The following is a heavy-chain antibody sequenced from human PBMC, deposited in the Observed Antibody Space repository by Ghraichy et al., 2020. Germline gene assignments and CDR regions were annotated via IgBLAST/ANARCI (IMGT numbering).Heavy chain of an antibody. J-gene: IGHJ4*02. CDR1: GFTFSSYW. Sequence: GGSLRLSCAASGFTFSSYWMNWVRQAPGKGLEWVANIKQDGSDEYYVDSVKGRFTISRDNAKNSLYLQMNSLRAEDTAVYFCARGQRATNFDYWGQGTLVTVSS. V-gene: IGHV3-7*03. CDR3: ARGQRATNFDY. D-gene: IGHD1-26*01. CDR2: IKQDGSDE.